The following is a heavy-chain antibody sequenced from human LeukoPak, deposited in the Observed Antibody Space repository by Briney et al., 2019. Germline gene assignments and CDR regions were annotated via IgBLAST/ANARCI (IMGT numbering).Heavy chain of an antibody. J-gene: IGHJ4*02. Sequence: GGSLRLPCAASGFTFSSYAMSWVHQAPGKGLEWVSAISGSGGSTYYADSVKGRFTISRDNSKNTLYLQMNSLRAEDTAVYYCAKEGREYSGYDYDYWGQGTLVTVSS. CDR2: ISGSGGST. CDR3: AKEGREYSGYDYDY. D-gene: IGHD5-12*01. CDR1: GFTFSSYA. V-gene: IGHV3-23*01.